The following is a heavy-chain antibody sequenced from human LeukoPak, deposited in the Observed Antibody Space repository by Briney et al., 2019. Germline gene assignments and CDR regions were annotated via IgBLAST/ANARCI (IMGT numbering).Heavy chain of an antibody. J-gene: IGHJ4*02. D-gene: IGHD3/OR15-3a*01. CDR3: AKDNTGIGPFDY. Sequence: ASVKVSCKASGYTFTSYYMHWVRQAPGQGLEWMGVIDPGGGSTSFAQKFQGRVTMTRDTCTSTVHMELSSLRSEDTAVYYCAKDNTGIGPFDYWGQGTLVTVSS. CDR2: IDPGGGST. CDR1: GYTFTSYY. V-gene: IGHV1-46*01.